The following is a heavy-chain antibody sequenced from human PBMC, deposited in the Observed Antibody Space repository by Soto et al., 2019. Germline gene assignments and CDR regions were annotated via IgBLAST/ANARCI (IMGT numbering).Heavy chain of an antibody. CDR3: ARGGGVTTTGDDY. Sequence: SETLSLTCAVSGGSINTATHSWSWIRQPPGKGLEWIGYIYHSGSTYYNPSVKSRVTISIDKSNNQFSLRLSSVTAADTAVYYCARGGGVTTTGDDYWGQGILVTVSS. V-gene: IGHV4-30-2*01. D-gene: IGHD3-16*01. CDR2: IYHSGST. CDR1: GGSINTATHS. J-gene: IGHJ4*02.